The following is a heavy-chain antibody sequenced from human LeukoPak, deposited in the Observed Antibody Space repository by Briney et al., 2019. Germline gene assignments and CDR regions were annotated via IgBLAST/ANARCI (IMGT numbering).Heavy chain of an antibody. V-gene: IGHV3-7*03. CDR1: GFILSSGW. D-gene: IGHD4-17*01. Sequence: PGGSLRLSCAASGFILSSGWMSWVRQGPGKGLEWVAGVKEGGSENYYVDSVTGRFTISRDSAKNSLYLQMNSLRAEDTAVYYSVRDSARRSDYWGQGTLVTVSS. CDR3: VRDSARRSDY. CDR2: VKEGGSEN. J-gene: IGHJ4*02.